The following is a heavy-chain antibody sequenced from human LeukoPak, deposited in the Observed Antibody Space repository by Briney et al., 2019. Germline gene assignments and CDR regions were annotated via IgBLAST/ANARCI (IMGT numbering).Heavy chain of an antibody. CDR3: ARDPITPNDFWSGPNDY. V-gene: IGHV1-2*02. CDR1: GYTFTGYY. D-gene: IGHD3-3*01. Sequence: GASVKVSCKASGYTFTGYYMHWVRQAPGQGLEWMGWINPNSGGTNYAQKFQGRVTMTRDTSISTAYMELSRLRSDDTAVYYCARDPITPNDFWSGPNDYWGQGTLVTVSS. CDR2: INPNSGGT. J-gene: IGHJ4*02.